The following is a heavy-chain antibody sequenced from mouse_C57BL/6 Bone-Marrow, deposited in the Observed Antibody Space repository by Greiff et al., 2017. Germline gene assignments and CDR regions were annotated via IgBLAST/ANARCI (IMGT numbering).Heavy chain of an antibody. CDR1: GYTFTGYW. J-gene: IGHJ3*01. CDR2: ILPGSGST. Sequence: VQLQQSGAELMKPGASVKLSCKATGYTFTGYWIEWVKQRPGHGLEWIGEILPGSGSTNYNEKFKGKATFTADTSSNTAYMQLSSLTTDDSAIYYCATLGGYDYDGAPWFAYWGQGTLVTVSA. CDR3: ATLGGYDYDGAPWFAY. D-gene: IGHD2-4*01. V-gene: IGHV1-9*01.